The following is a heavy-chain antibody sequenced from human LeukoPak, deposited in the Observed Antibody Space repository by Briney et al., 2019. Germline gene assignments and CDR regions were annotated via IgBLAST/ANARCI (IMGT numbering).Heavy chain of an antibody. CDR2: ISYDGSNK. CDR1: GFTFSSYA. Sequence: GRSLRLSCAASGFTFSSYAMHWVRQAPGKGLEWVAVISYDGSNKYYADSVKGRFTISRDNSKNTLYLQMNSLRAEDTAVYYCARVYSGYDYYFDYWGQGTLVTVSS. D-gene: IGHD5-12*01. CDR3: ARVYSGYDYYFDY. V-gene: IGHV3-30-3*01. J-gene: IGHJ4*02.